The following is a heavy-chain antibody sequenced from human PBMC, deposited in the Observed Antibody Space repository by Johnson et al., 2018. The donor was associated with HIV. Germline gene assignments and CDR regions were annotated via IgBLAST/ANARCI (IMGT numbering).Heavy chain of an antibody. J-gene: IGHJ3*02. CDR3: AKGSGWYSAFDI. D-gene: IGHD6-19*01. CDR2: IGTAGDT. V-gene: IGHV3-13*01. Sequence: EVQLVESGGGLVQPGGSLRLSCAASGFTFSSYDMHWVRQATGKGLEWVSAIGTAGDTYYPGSVKGRFTISRENAKNSLYLQMNSLRAEDTALYYCAKGSGWYSAFDIWGQGTMVTVSS. CDR1: GFTFSSYD.